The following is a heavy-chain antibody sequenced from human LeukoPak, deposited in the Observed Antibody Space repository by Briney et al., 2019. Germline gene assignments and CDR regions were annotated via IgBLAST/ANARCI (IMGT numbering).Heavy chain of an antibody. CDR1: GFTFSVYW. D-gene: IGHD3-10*01. CDR3: ARGGSWFAP. J-gene: IGHJ5*02. CDR2: IKEDGSEK. V-gene: IGHV3-7*01. Sequence: GGSLRLSCVSSGFTFSVYWMSWVRQAPGKGLEWVANIKEDGSEKYYVDSVKGRFTISRDNAKNSLYLQMSSLRAEDTAVYYCARGGSWFAPWGQGTLVTVSS.